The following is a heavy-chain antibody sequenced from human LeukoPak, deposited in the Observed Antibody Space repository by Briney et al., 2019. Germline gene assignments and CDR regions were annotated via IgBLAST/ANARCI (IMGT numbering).Heavy chain of an antibody. CDR1: GFTFSSYA. Sequence: GGSLRLSCAASGFTFSSYAMRWIRQAPGKGLEWVAVISYDGSNKYYADSVKGRFTISRDNSKNTLYLQMNSLRAEDTAVYYCASAEQQWLVGSSWGQGTLVTVSS. V-gene: IGHV3-30-3*01. D-gene: IGHD6-19*01. J-gene: IGHJ4*02. CDR2: ISYDGSNK. CDR3: ASAEQQWLVGSS.